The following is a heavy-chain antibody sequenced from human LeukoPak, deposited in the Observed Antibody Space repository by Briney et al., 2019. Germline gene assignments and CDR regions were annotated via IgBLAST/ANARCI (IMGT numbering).Heavy chain of an antibody. CDR1: GFTFSDYY. Sequence: GGSLRLSCLSSGFTFSDYYMSWIRQAPGKGLEGVSYISSSGSTIYYADSVKGRFTISRDNAKNSLYLQMNSLRAEDTAVYYCARDPRDFWSGYYSGYFDYWGQGTLVTVSS. J-gene: IGHJ4*02. CDR3: ARDPRDFWSGYYSGYFDY. D-gene: IGHD3-3*01. CDR2: ISSSGSTI. V-gene: IGHV3-11*04.